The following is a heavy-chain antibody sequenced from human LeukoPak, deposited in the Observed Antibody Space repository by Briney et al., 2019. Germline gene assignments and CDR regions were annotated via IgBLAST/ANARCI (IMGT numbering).Heavy chain of an antibody. D-gene: IGHD3-22*01. V-gene: IGHV3-30-3*01. CDR1: GFTFSSYA. CDR2: ISYDGSNK. J-gene: IGHJ4*02. CDR3: ARDPYYDSSGPFDY. Sequence: GGSLRLSCAASGFTFSSYAMHWVRQAPGKGLEWVAVISYDGSNKYYADSVKGRFTISRDNSKNTLYLQMNSLRAEDTAVYYCARDPYYDSSGPFDYWGQGTLVTVSP.